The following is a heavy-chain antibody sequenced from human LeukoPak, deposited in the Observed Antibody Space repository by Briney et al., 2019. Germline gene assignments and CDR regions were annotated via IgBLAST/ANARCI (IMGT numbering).Heavy chain of an antibody. J-gene: IGHJ5*02. CDR2: IYSGDST. CDR3: AKLTRGYCSSTACPNWLDP. Sequence: GGSLRLSCAASGFTVSSNFMSWVRQAPGKGLEWVSVIYSGDSTYYADSVKGRFTISRDNSKNTLYLQVNSLRAGDTAIFYCAKLTRGYCSSTACPNWLDPWGQGTLVTVSS. CDR1: GFTVSSNF. D-gene: IGHD2-2*01. V-gene: IGHV3-53*01.